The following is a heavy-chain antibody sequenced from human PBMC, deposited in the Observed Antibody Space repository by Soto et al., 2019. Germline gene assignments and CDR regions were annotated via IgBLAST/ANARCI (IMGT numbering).Heavy chain of an antibody. CDR2: VNHSGST. CDR1: GGSFSGYY. J-gene: IGHJ4*02. D-gene: IGHD3-10*01. Sequence: SETLSLTCAVYGGSFSGYYWSWIRQPPGKGLEWIGEVNHSGSTNYNPSLKSRVTISVDTSKNQFSLKLSSVTAADTAVYYCARLRFAYGSGTYGDYWGQGTLVTVSS. V-gene: IGHV4-34*01. CDR3: ARLRFAYGSGTYGDY.